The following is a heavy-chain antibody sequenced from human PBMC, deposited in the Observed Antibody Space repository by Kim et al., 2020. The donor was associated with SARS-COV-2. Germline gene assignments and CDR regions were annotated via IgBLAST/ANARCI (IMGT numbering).Heavy chain of an antibody. J-gene: IGHJ5*02. V-gene: IGHV3-9*01. CDR1: GFTFDDYA. Sequence: GGSLRLSCAASGFTFDDYAMHWVRQAPGKGLEWVSGISWNSGSIGYADSVKGRFTISRDNAKNSLYLQMNSLRAEDTALYYCAKDQRGYGSGSYNWFDPWGQGTLVTVSS. D-gene: IGHD3-10*01. CDR2: ISWNSGSI. CDR3: AKDQRGYGSGSYNWFDP.